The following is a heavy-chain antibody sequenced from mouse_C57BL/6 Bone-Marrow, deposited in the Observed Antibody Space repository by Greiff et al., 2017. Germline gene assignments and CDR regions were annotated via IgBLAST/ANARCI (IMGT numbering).Heavy chain of an antibody. CDR1: GFTFSSYA. Sequence: EVKLMESGGGLVKPGGSLKLSCAASGFTFSSYAMSWVRQTPEKRLEWVATISDGGSYTYYPDNVKGRFTISRDNAKNNLYLQMSHLKSEDTAMYYCERVRGYGFAYWGQGTLVTVSA. CDR2: ISDGGSYT. V-gene: IGHV5-4*03. CDR3: ERVRGYGFAY. J-gene: IGHJ3*01. D-gene: IGHD2-2*01.